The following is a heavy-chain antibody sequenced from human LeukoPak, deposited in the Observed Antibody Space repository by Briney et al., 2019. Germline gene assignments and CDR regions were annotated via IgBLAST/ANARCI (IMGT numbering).Heavy chain of an antibody. CDR1: GYTFTSYA. Sequence: ASVKVSCKASGYTFTSYAMHWVRQAPGQRLECMGWINTGNGNTKYSQKFQGRVTITRGTSASTAYMDLSNLRSEDTAVYYCARNTETAIPLPYYFDYWGQGTLVTVSS. J-gene: IGHJ4*02. V-gene: IGHV1-3*04. CDR3: ARNTETAIPLPYYFDY. D-gene: IGHD2-21*02. CDR2: INTGNGNT.